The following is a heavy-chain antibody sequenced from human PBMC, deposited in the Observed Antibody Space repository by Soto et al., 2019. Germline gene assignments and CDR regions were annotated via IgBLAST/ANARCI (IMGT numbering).Heavy chain of an antibody. V-gene: IGHV4-31*03. CDR2: IYYSGST. Sequence: QVQLQESGPGLVKPSQTLSLTCTVSGGSISSGGYYWSWIRQHPGKGLEWIGYIYYSGSTYYNPSLKGRVTISVAPSKNQFSLKLSSVTAADTAVYYWARGGFGELLLGNWFDPWGQGTLVTVSS. CDR3: ARGGFGELLLGNWFDP. J-gene: IGHJ5*02. D-gene: IGHD3-10*01. CDR1: GGSISSGGYY.